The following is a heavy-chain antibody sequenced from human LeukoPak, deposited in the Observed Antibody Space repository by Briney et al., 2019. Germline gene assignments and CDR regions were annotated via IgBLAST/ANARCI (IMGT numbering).Heavy chain of an antibody. CDR2: IGGSGGST. CDR3: AKDGWYSNYDTNWFDP. Sequence: GGSLRLSCAASGFTFSSYAMSWVRQAPGKGLEWVSAIGGSGGSTYYADSVKGRFTISRDNSKNTLYLQMNSLRAEDTAVYYCAKDGWYSNYDTNWFDPWGQGTLVTVSS. D-gene: IGHD4-4*01. V-gene: IGHV3-23*01. J-gene: IGHJ5*02. CDR1: GFTFSSYA.